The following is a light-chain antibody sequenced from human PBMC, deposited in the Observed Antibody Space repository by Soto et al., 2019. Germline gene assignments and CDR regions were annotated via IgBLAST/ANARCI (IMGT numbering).Light chain of an antibody. CDR3: CSYAGSSTFVV. J-gene: IGLJ2*01. V-gene: IGLV2-23*02. CDR1: SSDVGTYNL. CDR2: EVS. Sequence: QSALTQPASVSGSPGQSITFSCTGTSSDVGTYNLVSWYQQHPGKAPKVLIYEVSKRPSWVSNRFSGSKSGNTASLTISGLQAEDEADYYCCSYAGSSTFVVFGGGTQLTVL.